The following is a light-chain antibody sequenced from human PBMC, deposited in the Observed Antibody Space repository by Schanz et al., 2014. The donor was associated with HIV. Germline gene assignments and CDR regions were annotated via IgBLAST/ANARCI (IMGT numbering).Light chain of an antibody. J-gene: IGLJ3*02. V-gene: IGLV2-8*01. CDR1: RGDIGSYNY. Sequence: QSALTQPPSASGSPGQSVTISCAGTRGDIGSYNYLSWYQQPPGKAPRLLISEVNKRPSGVPDRFSGSKSDNTASLTISGLQAEDEADYYCCSYAGSYTFVVFGGGTKLTVL. CDR3: CSYAGSYTFVV. CDR2: EVN.